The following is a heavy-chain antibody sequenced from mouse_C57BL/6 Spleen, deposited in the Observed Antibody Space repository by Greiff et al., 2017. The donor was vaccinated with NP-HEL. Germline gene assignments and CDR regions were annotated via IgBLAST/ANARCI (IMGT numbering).Heavy chain of an antibody. J-gene: IGHJ3*01. D-gene: IGHD1-1*01. V-gene: IGHV5-12*01. CDR1: GFTFSDYY. Sequence: EVKLMESGGGLVQPGGSLKLSCAASGFTFSDYYMYWVRQTPEKRLEWVAYISNGGGSTYYPDTVKGRFTISRDNAKNTLYLQMSRLKSEDTAMYYCASSYGGFAYWGQGTLVTVSA. CDR2: ISNGGGST. CDR3: ASSYGGFAY.